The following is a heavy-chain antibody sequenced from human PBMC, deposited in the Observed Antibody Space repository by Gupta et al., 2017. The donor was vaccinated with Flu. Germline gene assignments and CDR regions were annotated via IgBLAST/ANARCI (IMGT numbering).Heavy chain of an antibody. D-gene: IGHD1-1*01. CDR2: ISHDGSNY. V-gene: IGHV3-30*18. CDR1: GFSFRNYG. CDR3: AKDWRWNNNNYGMNV. J-gene: IGHJ6*02. Sequence: QERVVESGGGVVQPGRSLRLSCAASGFSFRNYGMHWVRQAPGKGLEWVAVISHDGSNYYHTDSVKGRFTISRDNSKNTLYLQMSSLRTEDTAVYYCAKDWRWNNNNYGMNVWGPGTTVTVSS.